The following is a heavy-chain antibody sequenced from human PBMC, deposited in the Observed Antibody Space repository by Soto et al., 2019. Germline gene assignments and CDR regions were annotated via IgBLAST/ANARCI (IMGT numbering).Heavy chain of an antibody. CDR3: ARFMVRGVTLDY. CDR1: GFTFSSYA. V-gene: IGHV3-30-3*01. Sequence: GGSLRLSCAASGFTFSSYAMHWVRQAPGKGLEWVAVISYDGSNKYYADSVKGRFTISRDNSKNTLYLQMNSLRAEDTAVYYCARFMVRGVTLDYWGQGTLVTVSS. J-gene: IGHJ4*02. CDR2: ISYDGSNK. D-gene: IGHD3-10*01.